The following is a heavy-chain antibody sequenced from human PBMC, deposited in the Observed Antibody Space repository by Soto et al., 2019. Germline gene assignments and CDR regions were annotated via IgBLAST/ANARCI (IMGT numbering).Heavy chain of an antibody. D-gene: IGHD3-9*01. J-gene: IGHJ4*02. CDR2: INPNSGGT. CDR1: GYTFTGYY. CDR3: ARATIGYDIVTGYEPNFDY. Sequence: ASVKVSCKASGYTFTGYYMHWVRQAPGQGLEWMGWINPNSGGTNYAQKFQGWVTMTRDTSISTAYMELSRLRSDDTAVYYCARATIGYDIVTGYEPNFDYWGQGTLVTVSS. V-gene: IGHV1-2*04.